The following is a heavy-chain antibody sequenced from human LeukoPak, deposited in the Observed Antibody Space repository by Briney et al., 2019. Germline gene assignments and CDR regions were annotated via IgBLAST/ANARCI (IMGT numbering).Heavy chain of an antibody. J-gene: IGHJ4*02. CDR3: ARDSVGATGDY. CDR2: ISSSSSYI. CDR1: GFTFSSYS. Sequence: GGSLRLSCAASGFTFSSYSMNRVRQAPGKGLEWVSSISSSSSYIYYADSVEGRFTISRDNAKNSLYLQMYSLRAEDTAVYYCARDSVGATGDYWGQGTLVTVSS. D-gene: IGHD1-26*01. V-gene: IGHV3-21*01.